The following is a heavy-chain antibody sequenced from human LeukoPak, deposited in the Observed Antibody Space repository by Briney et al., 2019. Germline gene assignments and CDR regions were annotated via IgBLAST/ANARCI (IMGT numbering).Heavy chain of an antibody. V-gene: IGHV1-2*02. J-gene: IGHJ6*02. CDR1: GYTFTGYY. Sequence: ASVKVSCKASGYTFTGYYMHWVRQAPGQGLEWMGWINPNSGGTNYAQKFQGRVTMTRDTSISTAYMELSRLRSDDTAVYYCTRDHIVVVPAAMPDYYYGMDVWGQGTTVTVSS. CDR3: TRDHIVVVPAAMPDYYYGMDV. D-gene: IGHD2-2*01. CDR2: INPNSGGT.